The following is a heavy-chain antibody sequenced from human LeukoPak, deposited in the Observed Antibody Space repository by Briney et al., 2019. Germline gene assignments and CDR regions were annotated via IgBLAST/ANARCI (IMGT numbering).Heavy chain of an antibody. CDR3: ARGSVITFGGVIAFDY. CDR2: IKQDGSEE. Sequence: GGSLRLSCVASGFTFSNYWMTWVRQAPGKGLEWVANIKQDGSEENYVDSVKGRFTISRDNAKDSLSLQMNSLRAEDTAVYYCARGSVITFGGVIAFDYWGQGTLVTVSS. V-gene: IGHV3-7*01. D-gene: IGHD3-16*02. J-gene: IGHJ4*02. CDR1: GFTFSNYW.